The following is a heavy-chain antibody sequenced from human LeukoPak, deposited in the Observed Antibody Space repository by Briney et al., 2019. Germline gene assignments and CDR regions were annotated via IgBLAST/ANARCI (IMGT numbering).Heavy chain of an antibody. D-gene: IGHD6-13*01. J-gene: IGHJ4*02. Sequence: SETLSLTCTVSGGSINSYYWSWIRQPPGKGLEWIGYIYYSGSTNYNPSLKSRVTISVDTSKNQFSLKLSSVTAADTAVYYCAREDGVIAAAGSFDYWGQGTLVTVSS. CDR2: IYYSGST. V-gene: IGHV4-59*12. CDR1: GGSINSYY. CDR3: AREDGVIAAAGSFDY.